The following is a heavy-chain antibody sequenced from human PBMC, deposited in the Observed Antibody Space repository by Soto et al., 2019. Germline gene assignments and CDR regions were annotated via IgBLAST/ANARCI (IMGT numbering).Heavy chain of an antibody. CDR2: ISGSGDST. CDR1: GFTFSSYA. J-gene: IGHJ4*02. D-gene: IGHD1-26*01. Sequence: EVQLLESGGGLVQPGGSLRLSCAASGFTFSSYAMSWVRQAPVKGLEWVTAISGSGDSTYYADSVKGRFTISRDNSKNTLYLQMNSLRAEDTVVYYCARRRSGSYYDYWGQGTLVTVSS. CDR3: ARRRSGSYYDY. V-gene: IGHV3-23*01.